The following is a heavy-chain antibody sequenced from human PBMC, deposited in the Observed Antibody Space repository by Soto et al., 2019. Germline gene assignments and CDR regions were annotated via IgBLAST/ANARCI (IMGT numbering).Heavy chain of an antibody. J-gene: IGHJ4*02. V-gene: IGHV1-69*01. CDR2: IIPIFGTA. CDR3: ARDGGMHSGGIDY. D-gene: IGHD1-26*01. CDR1: GGTVSSYS. Sequence: QVQLVQSGAEVKKPGSSVKVSCKASGGTVSSYSINWVRKAPGQGLEWMGEIIPIFGTANYAQKFQGRVTITADESTSTAYMELSSLRSEDTAVYYCARDGGMHSGGIDYWGQGTLVTVSS.